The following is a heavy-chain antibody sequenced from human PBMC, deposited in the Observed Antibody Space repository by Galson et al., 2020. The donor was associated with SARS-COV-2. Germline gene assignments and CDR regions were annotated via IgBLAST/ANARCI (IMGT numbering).Heavy chain of an antibody. CDR1: GGSFTGYS. CDR3: ARGRTEITVVVVIFTSSSINFDN. J-gene: IGHJ4*02. D-gene: IGHD3-22*01. Sequence: PSETLSLTCAVYGGSFTGYSWTWIRQPPGKGLEWIGDISPSGSTNYNPSLKSRVTMSVDTSVNQFSLRLSSVTAADTAVYYCARGRTEITVVVVIFTSSSINFDNWSQGTLVTVSS. V-gene: IGHV4-34*01. CDR2: ISPSGST.